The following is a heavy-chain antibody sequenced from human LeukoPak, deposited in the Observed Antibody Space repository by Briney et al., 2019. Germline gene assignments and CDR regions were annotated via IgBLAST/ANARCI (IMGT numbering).Heavy chain of an antibody. D-gene: IGHD3-16*02. Sequence: SQTLSLTCAVYGGSFSVYYWSWIRQPPGKGLEWIGEINHSGSTNYNPSLKSRVTISLDPSKNQFSLTLSSWTAADLALYCCARGSDDYGWGSYRHGFDYWGQGTLVTVSS. CDR1: GGSFSVYY. CDR2: INHSGST. V-gene: IGHV4-34*01. CDR3: ARGSDDYGWGSYRHGFDY. J-gene: IGHJ4*02.